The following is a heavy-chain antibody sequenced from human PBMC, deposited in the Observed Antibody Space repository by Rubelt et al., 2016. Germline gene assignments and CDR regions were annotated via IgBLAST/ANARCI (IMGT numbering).Heavy chain of an antibody. CDR1: GGSFSGYY. CDR2: INHSGST. Sequence: QVQLQQWGAGLLKPSETLSLTCAVYGGSFSGYYWSWIRQPPGKGLEWIGEINHSGSTNYNPSLKSRVTISVDTSKNQFSLKLSSVTAADTAGYYCARGANGSGSDGHWFDPWGQGTLGTVSS. V-gene: IGHV4-34*01. CDR3: ARGANGSGSDGHWFDP. D-gene: IGHD3-10*01. J-gene: IGHJ5*02.